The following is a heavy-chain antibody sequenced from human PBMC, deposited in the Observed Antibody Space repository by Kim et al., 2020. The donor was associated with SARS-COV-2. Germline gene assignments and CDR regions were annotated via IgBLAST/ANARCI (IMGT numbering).Heavy chain of an antibody. CDR1: GGSISSGGYY. CDR2: IYYSGST. J-gene: IGHJ4*02. CDR3: ARGGGYYYDSSGSYKGSPALDY. V-gene: IGHV4-31*03. Sequence: SETLSLTCTVSGGSISSGGYYWSWIRQHPGKGLEWIGYIYYSGSTYYNPSLKSRVTISVDTSKNQFSLKLSSVTAADTAVYYCARGGGYYYDSSGSYKGSPALDYWGQGTLVTVSS. D-gene: IGHD3-22*01.